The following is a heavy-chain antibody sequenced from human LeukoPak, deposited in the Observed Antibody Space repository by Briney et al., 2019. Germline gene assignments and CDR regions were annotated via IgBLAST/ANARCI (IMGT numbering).Heavy chain of an antibody. CDR3: VRGRDYGLGRYYMDV. CDR2: IFPGDSDT. CDR1: GYRFPSYS. V-gene: IGHV5-51*01. Sequence: GESLKISCEASGYRFPSYSIGWVRQMPGKGLEWMGIIFPGDSDTRYSPSFQGQVTISVDKSINTAYLQWSSLKASDTAMYYCVRGRDYGLGRYYMDVWGKGTTVTISS. D-gene: IGHD3-10*01. J-gene: IGHJ6*03.